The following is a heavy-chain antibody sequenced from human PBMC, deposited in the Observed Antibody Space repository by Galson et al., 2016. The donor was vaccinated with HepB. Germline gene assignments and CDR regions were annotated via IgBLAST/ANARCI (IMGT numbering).Heavy chain of an antibody. D-gene: IGHD1-26*01. CDR3: ARAQWELLNLFDY. CDR2: INHSGSA. CDR1: GGSFSSYY. Sequence: ETLSLTCAVYGGSFSSYYWSWIRQPPGTGLDWIGEINHSGSANYNTALKSRVTIPVETSKNQFSLRLSSVTAADTAMYYCARAQWELLNLFDYWGQGTLVTVSS. V-gene: IGHV4-34*01. J-gene: IGHJ4*02.